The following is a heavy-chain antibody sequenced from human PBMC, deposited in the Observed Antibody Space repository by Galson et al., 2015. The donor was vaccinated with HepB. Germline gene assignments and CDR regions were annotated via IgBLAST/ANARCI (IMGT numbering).Heavy chain of an antibody. Sequence: SLRLSCAASGFTFSSYAMHWVRQAPGKGLEWVAVISYDGSNKYYADSVKGRFTISRDNSKNTLYLQKNSLRAEDTAVYYCARDQQSPGGMDVWGQGTTVTVSS. CDR1: GFTFSSYA. V-gene: IGHV3-30-3*01. J-gene: IGHJ6*02. CDR2: ISYDGSNK. CDR3: ARDQQSPGGMDV. D-gene: IGHD1/OR15-1a*01.